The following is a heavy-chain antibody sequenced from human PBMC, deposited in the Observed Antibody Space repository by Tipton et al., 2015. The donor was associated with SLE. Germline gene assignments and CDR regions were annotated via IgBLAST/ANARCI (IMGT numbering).Heavy chain of an antibody. Sequence: TLSLTCTVSGDSISSGGYYWSWIRQHPGKGLEWIGDIYNTGNTYYNPSLKSRVTMSVDTSKNQFSLRVTSVTAADTAVYYCARDGPDTSGYYLDYWGQGILVTVSS. CDR3: ARDGPDTSGYYLDY. CDR1: GDSISSGGYY. V-gene: IGHV4-31*03. D-gene: IGHD3-22*01. CDR2: IYNTGNT. J-gene: IGHJ4*02.